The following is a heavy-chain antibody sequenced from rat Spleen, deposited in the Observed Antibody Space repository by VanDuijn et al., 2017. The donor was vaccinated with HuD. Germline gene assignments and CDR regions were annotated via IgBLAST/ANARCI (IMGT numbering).Heavy chain of an antibody. J-gene: IGHJ2*01. CDR1: GFSLTDYD. V-gene: IGHV2-13*01. Sequence: QVQLKESGPGLVQPSQTLSLTCTVSGFSLTDYDVHWVRQPPGKGLEWMGGIWGNGNTDYDSTLKSRLIISRDPSKSQVFLKMNSLPTDDTAIYFCTSLFLPHSRAFDYWGQGVMVTVSS. CDR2: IWGNGNT. D-gene: IGHD1-4*01. CDR3: TSLFLPHSRAFDY.